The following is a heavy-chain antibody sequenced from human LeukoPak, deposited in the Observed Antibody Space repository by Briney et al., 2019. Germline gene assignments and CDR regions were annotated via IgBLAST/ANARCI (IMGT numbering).Heavy chain of an antibody. D-gene: IGHD6-19*01. CDR2: ISSSSSYI. CDR3: ARDRLEQWPAGPQPYLDY. Sequence: GGSLRLSCAASGFTFSSYSMNWVRQAPGKGLEWVSSISSSSSYIYYADSVKGRFTISRDNAKNSLYLQMNSLRAEDTAVYYCARDRLEQWPAGPQPYLDYWGQGTLVTVSS. J-gene: IGHJ4*02. V-gene: IGHV3-21*01. CDR1: GFTFSSYS.